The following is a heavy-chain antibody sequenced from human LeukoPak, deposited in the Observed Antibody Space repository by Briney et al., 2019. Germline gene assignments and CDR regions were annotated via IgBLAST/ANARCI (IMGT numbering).Heavy chain of an antibody. CDR2: ITSSSTHI. J-gene: IGHJ4*02. CDR1: GFAFSHHN. CDR3: AKDVYGDYGGLDY. Sequence: GGSLRLSCAASGFAFSHHNMNWVRQAPGKGLEWVSSITSSSTHIYYSDSVKGRFTVSRDNAKNSLFLQMNSLRAEDTAVYYCAKDVYGDYGGLDYWGQGTLVTVSS. V-gene: IGHV3-21*04. D-gene: IGHD4-17*01.